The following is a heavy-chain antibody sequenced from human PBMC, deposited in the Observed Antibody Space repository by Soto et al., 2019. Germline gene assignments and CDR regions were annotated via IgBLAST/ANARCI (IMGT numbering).Heavy chain of an antibody. D-gene: IGHD2-2*01. CDR2: MNPKSGNT. J-gene: IGHJ6*03. CDR1: GYTFTSYD. CDR3: ARAEGYCSSTSCRYYYYYYMDV. V-gene: IGHV1-8*01. Sequence: QVQLVQSGAEVKKPGASVKVSCKASGYTFTSYDINWVRQATGQGLEWMGWMNPKSGNTGYAQEFQGRVTMTRNTSISTAYMELSSLRSEDTAVYYCARAEGYCSSTSCRYYYYYYMDVWGKGTTVTVSS.